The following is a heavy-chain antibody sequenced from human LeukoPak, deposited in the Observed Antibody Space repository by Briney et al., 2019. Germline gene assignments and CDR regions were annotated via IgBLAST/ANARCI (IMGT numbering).Heavy chain of an antibody. D-gene: IGHD3-3*01. J-gene: IGHJ6*03. CDR3: ARTMKGDFWSGYSYYYYYMDV. CDR2: IYYSGST. CDR1: GSSISSYY. Sequence: SETLSLTCTVSGSSISSYYWSWIRQPPGKGLEWIGYIYYSGSTNYNPSLKSRVTISIDTSNNQFSLKLSSVTAADTAVYYCARTMKGDFWSGYSYYYYYMDVWGKGTTVTVSS. V-gene: IGHV4-59*01.